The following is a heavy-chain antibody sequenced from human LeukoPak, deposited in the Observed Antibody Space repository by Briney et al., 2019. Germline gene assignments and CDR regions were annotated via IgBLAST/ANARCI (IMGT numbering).Heavy chain of an antibody. J-gene: IGHJ4*02. Sequence: GASVKVSCKASGYTFTGYYMHWVRQAPGQGFEWMGWINSNSGSTNYAQRFQGRVTMTRDTSISTAYMELSRLRSDDTAVYYCARYDRDWYDYWGQGTLVTVSP. CDR1: GYTFTGYY. D-gene: IGHD6-19*01. V-gene: IGHV1-2*02. CDR2: INSNSGST. CDR3: ARYDRDWYDY.